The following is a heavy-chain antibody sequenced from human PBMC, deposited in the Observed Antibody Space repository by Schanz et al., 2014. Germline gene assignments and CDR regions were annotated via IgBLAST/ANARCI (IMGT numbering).Heavy chain of an antibody. CDR1: GFVFGDYY. V-gene: IGHV3-11*06. D-gene: IGHD1-1*01. J-gene: IGHJ5*02. CDR3: ARGRVLES. CDR2: ISDSGTYT. Sequence: QVQLVESGGGVVQPGRSLRLSCAASGFVFGDYYMTWIRQAPGKGLEWLSYISDSGTYTNYADSVKGRFTISRDNSKNTVYLQMNSLRPGDTAVYYCARGRVLESWGQGTLVTVSS.